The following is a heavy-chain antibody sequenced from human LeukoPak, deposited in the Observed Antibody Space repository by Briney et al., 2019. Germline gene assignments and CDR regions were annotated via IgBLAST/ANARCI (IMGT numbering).Heavy chain of an antibody. D-gene: IGHD3-3*01. J-gene: IGHJ5*02. V-gene: IGHV1-2*02. CDR1: GYTFTDYY. CDR2: INPNSGGT. Sequence: ASVKVSCKASGYTFTDYYMHWVRQAPGQGLEWMGWINPNSGGTNYAQKFQGRVTMTRDTSISTAYMELSRLTSDDTAVYYCAGLEDLWSGYYHWFDPWGQGTLVTVSS. CDR3: AGLEDLWSGYYHWFDP.